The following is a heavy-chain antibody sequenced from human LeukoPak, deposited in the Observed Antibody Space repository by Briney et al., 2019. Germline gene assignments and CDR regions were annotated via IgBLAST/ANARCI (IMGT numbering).Heavy chain of an antibody. V-gene: IGHV4-34*01. CDR1: GGSFSGYY. CDR2: INHSGST. D-gene: IGHD3-10*01. Sequence: SETLSLTCAVYGGSFSGYYWSWIRQPPGKGLEWIGEINHSGSTNYNPSLKSRLTISVDTSKNQFSLKLSSVTAADTAVYYCARVARGFDYWGQGTLVTASS. CDR3: ARVARGFDY. J-gene: IGHJ4*02.